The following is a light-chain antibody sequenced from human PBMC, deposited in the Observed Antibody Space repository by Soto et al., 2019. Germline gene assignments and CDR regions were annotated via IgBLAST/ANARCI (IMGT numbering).Light chain of an antibody. V-gene: IGKV1-6*01. J-gene: IGKJ4*01. CDR3: QRTYNALSLT. CDR1: QGIRND. CDR2: AAS. Sequence: AIQMTQSPSSLSASVGDRVTITCRASQGIRNDLGWYQQKPGKAPKLLIYAASSLQSGVPSRFSGSGSGTDFTLTISSLQPEDVATYYGQRTYNALSLTFGGGTKVDIK.